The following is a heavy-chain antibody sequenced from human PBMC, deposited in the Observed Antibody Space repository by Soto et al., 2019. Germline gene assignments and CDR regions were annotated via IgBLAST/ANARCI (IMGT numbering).Heavy chain of an antibody. CDR3: ARRPRGYSYGIDYYYYGMDV. V-gene: IGHV5-51*01. CDR2: IYPGDSDT. D-gene: IGHD5-18*01. CDR1: GYSFTSYW. Sequence: ESLKISCKGSGYSFTSYWIGWVRQMPGKGLEWMGIIYPGDSDTRYSPSFQGQVTISADKSISTAYLQWSSLKASDTAMYYCARRPRGYSYGIDYYYYGMDVWGQGTTVTVSS. J-gene: IGHJ6*02.